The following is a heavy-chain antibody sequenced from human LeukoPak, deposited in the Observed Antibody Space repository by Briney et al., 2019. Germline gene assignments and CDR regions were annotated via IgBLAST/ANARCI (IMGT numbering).Heavy chain of an antibody. CDR2: ISHSGTT. D-gene: IGHD6-19*01. CDR3: AGRHIAVAGTEYFDL. Sequence: SETLSLTCVVSGVSISISNWWCWVRQPPGKGLEWVGEISHSGTTNYNPSLKSRVSISVDKSKNHFSLKMNSVTAADTAVYYCAGRHIAVAGTEYFDLWGRGTLVTVSS. CDR1: GVSISISNW. V-gene: IGHV4-4*02. J-gene: IGHJ2*01.